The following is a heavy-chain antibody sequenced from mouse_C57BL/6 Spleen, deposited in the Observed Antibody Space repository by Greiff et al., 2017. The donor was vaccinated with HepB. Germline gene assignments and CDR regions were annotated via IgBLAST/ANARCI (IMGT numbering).Heavy chain of an antibody. CDR2: IDPSDSYT. D-gene: IGHD1-1*01. CDR3: ARTPLYYGSPTGYFDV. V-gene: IGHV1-50*01. Sequence: QVQLQQPGAELVKPGASVKLSCKASGYTFTSYWMQWVKQRPGQGLEWIGEIDPSDSYTNYNQKFKGKATLTVDTSSSTAYMQLSSLTSEDSAVYYCARTPLYYGSPTGYFDVWGTGTTVTVSS. CDR1: GYTFTSYW. J-gene: IGHJ1*03.